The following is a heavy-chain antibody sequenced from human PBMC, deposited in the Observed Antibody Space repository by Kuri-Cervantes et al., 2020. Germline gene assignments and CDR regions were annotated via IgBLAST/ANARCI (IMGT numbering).Heavy chain of an antibody. J-gene: IGHJ6*03. CDR2: ISYNGSNK. V-gene: IGHV3-30-3*01. CDR1: GFTFSSYA. Sequence: GGSMRLSCVVYGFTFSSYAMHWVSHAPGKGLEWVAVISYNGSNKYYADSVKGRFTIPRDNSKNTLYLQMNSQRAEDTAVYYCTRSFAHHGSSSYMDVWGKGTTVTVSS. CDR3: TRSFAHHGSSSYMDV. D-gene: IGHD6-13*01.